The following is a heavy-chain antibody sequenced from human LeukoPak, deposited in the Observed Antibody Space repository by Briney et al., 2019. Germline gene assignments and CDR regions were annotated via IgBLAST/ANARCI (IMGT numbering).Heavy chain of an antibody. J-gene: IGHJ4*02. D-gene: IGHD4-23*01. CDR2: VHVSGGT. CDR3: TRDRADSGGNGFDY. CDR1: GGTMITSAFY. V-gene: IGHV4-39*07. Sequence: SETLSLNCTVSGGTMITSAFYWGWIRESPGKGLEWIGNVHVSGGTYYNPSHKGRVTISLDTSKNQFSLKLTAMTAADTAIYYCTRDRADSGGNGFDYWGQGTLVTVSS.